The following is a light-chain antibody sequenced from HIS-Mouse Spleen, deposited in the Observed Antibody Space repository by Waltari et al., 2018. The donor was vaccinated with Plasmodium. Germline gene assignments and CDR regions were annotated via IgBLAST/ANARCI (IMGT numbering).Light chain of an antibody. CDR3: CSYAGSSTFVV. Sequence: QSALTQPASVSGSPGQSITISCTGTSSDVGSYNLVSWYQQHPGKAPKLMFYEGSKRPAGVSNRFSGSKSGNTASLTIAGLQAEDDADYYCCSYAGSSTFVVFGGGTKLTVL. CDR1: SSDVGSYNL. J-gene: IGLJ2*01. CDR2: EGS. V-gene: IGLV2-23*03.